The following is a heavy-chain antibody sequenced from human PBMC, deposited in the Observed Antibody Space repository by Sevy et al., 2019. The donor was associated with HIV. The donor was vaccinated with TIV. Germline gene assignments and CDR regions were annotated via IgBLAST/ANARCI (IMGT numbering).Heavy chain of an antibody. D-gene: IGHD6-6*01. Sequence: GGSLRLSCAASGFTFSSYGMHWVRQAPGKGLEWVAVIWYDGSNKYYADSVKGLFTISRDNSKNTLYLQMNSLRAEDTAVYYCASDRGYSSSSGFSVGFGWFDPWGQGTLVTVSS. CDR2: IWYDGSNK. CDR1: GFTFSSYG. CDR3: ASDRGYSSSSGFSVGFGWFDP. J-gene: IGHJ5*02. V-gene: IGHV3-33*01.